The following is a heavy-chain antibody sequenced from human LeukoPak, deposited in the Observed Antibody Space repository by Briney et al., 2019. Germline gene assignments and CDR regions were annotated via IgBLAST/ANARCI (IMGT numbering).Heavy chain of an antibody. CDR3: AREATYCSSTSCYALDYYYGMDV. V-gene: IGHV1-69*13. J-gene: IGHJ6*04. CDR1: GCTFSSYA. D-gene: IGHD2-2*01. Sequence: GASVKVSCNASGCTFSSYAISWVRQAPGQGLEWMGGIIPIFGTANYAQKFQGRVTITADESTSTAYMELSSLRSEDTAVCYCAREATYCSSTSCYALDYYYGMDVWGKGTTVTVSS. CDR2: IIPIFGTA.